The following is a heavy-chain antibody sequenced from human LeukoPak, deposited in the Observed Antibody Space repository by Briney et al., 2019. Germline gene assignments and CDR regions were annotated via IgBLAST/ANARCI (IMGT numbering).Heavy chain of an antibody. Sequence: ASVKVSCKASGYTFTGYYMHWVRQAPGQGLEWMGWINPNSGGTNYAQKFQGRVTMTRDTSISAAYMELSRLRSDDTAVYYCARVPGSGPHVDYFDYWGQGTLVTVSS. V-gene: IGHV1-2*02. CDR1: GYTFTGYY. J-gene: IGHJ4*02. CDR2: INPNSGGT. D-gene: IGHD3-10*01. CDR3: ARVPGSGPHVDYFDY.